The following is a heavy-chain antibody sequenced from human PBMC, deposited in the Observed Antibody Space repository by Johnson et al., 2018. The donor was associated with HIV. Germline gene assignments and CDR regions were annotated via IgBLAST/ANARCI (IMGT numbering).Heavy chain of an antibody. D-gene: IGHD2-2*01. J-gene: IGHJ3*02. CDR3: ARGVVVVPAASSHAFDI. CDR1: GFSVSSNY. CDR2: IYSGGST. Sequence: VQLVESGGVLVQPGGSLRLSCAAHGFSVSSNYMSWVRQAPGRGLEWVSVIYSGGSTYYADSVKGRFTISRDNSKNTLYLQMNSLRAEDTAVYYCARGVVVVPAASSHAFDIWGQGTMVTVSS. V-gene: IGHV3-66*01.